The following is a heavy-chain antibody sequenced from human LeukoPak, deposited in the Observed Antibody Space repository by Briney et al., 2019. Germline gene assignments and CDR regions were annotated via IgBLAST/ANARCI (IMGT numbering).Heavy chain of an antibody. CDR1: GYTFTSYG. D-gene: IGHD5-12*01. J-gene: IGHJ4*02. Sequence: ASVKVSCKASGYTFTSYGISWVRQAPGQGLEWMGRISAYNGNTNYAQKLQGRVTMTTDTSTSTAYMELRSLRSDDTAVYYCARGRIVATIRAFVGYYFDYWGQGTLVTVSS. V-gene: IGHV1-18*04. CDR2: ISAYNGNT. CDR3: ARGRIVATIRAFVGYYFDY.